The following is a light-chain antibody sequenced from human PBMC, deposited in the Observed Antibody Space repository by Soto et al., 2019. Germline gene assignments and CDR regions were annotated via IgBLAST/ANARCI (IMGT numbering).Light chain of an antibody. CDR2: EVS. CDR3: SSYTSSSTLV. Sequence: QSALTQPASVSGSPGQSITISCTGDSSDVGGYNYVSWYQQHPGKAPKLMIYEVSNRPSGVSNRFSGSKSGNTASLTISGLQAEDVADYYCSSYTSSSTLVFGTGTQLTVL. V-gene: IGLV2-14*01. CDR1: SSDVGGYNY. J-gene: IGLJ7*01.